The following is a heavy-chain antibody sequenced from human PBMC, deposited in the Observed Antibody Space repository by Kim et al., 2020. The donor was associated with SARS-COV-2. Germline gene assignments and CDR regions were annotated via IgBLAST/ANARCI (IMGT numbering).Heavy chain of an antibody. V-gene: IGHV3-9*01. CDR3: AKRTGGSSYVAFDI. CDR1: GFTFNDHA. D-gene: IGHD3-16*01. Sequence: GGSLRLSCAASGFTFNDHAMHWVRQAPGKGLEWVSVIYCNRGTLTYTDSVRGRFTISRDNAKNSLYVQMNSLRADDTALYYCAKRTGGSSYVAFDIWGRGTMVTVAS. CDR2: IYCNRGTL. J-gene: IGHJ3*02.